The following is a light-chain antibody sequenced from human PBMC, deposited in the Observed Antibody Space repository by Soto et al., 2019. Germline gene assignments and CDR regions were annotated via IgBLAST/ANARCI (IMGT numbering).Light chain of an antibody. V-gene: IGLV2-14*01. Sequence: QSALTQPASVSGSPGQSITISCTGTSSDVGGYNYVSWYQQHPGKAPILMIYDVSNRPSGVSNRFSGSKAGNTASLTISGLQAEDEADYYCSSSTSSSVVFGGGTKLTVL. J-gene: IGLJ2*01. CDR3: SSSTSSSVV. CDR1: SSDVGGYNY. CDR2: DVS.